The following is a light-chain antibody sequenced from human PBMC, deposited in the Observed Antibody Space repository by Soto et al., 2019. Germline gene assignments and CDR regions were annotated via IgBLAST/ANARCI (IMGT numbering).Light chain of an antibody. V-gene: IGLV3-21*04. J-gene: IGLJ1*01. CDR3: QVWDSDSDQGV. CDR2: YDS. CDR1: NIASKS. Sequence: SYELTQPPSVSVAPGKTARITCGGNNIASKSVHWYQQKPGQAPVLVIYYDSDRPSGIPERFSGSNSGNTAILTISRVEAGDEADFYCQVWDSDSDQGVFGTGTKLTVL.